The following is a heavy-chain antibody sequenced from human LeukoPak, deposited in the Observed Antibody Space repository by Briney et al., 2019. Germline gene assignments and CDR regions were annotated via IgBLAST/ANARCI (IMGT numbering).Heavy chain of an antibody. Sequence: SETLSLTCAAYGGSFSGYYWSWIRQPPGKGLEWIGEINHSGSTNYNPSLKSRVTISVDTSKNQFSLKLSSVTAADTAVYYCARVSTYYYDSSGYPYYYYGMDVWGQGTTVTVSS. V-gene: IGHV4-34*01. J-gene: IGHJ6*02. CDR2: INHSGST. D-gene: IGHD3-22*01. CDR1: GGSFSGYY. CDR3: ARVSTYYYDSSGYPYYYYGMDV.